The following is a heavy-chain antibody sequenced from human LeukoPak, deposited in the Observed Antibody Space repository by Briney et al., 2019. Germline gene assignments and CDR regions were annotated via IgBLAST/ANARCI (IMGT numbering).Heavy chain of an antibody. Sequence: GGPLRLSCAASGFTFSTFGIHWVRQAPGKGLEWVAAISPDGNSEYYADSVKGRFTISRDNSKNMIYLQVNSLRGEDSAVYYCAKVNNYDDYWGQGTLVTVSS. CDR2: ISPDGNSE. J-gene: IGHJ4*02. D-gene: IGHD1/OR15-1a*01. CDR1: GFTFSTFG. CDR3: AKVNNYDDY. V-gene: IGHV3-30*18.